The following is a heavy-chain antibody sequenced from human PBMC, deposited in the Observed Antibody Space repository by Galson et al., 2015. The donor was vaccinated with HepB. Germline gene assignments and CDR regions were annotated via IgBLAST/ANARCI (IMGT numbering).Heavy chain of an antibody. CDR1: GFTFSSYS. CDR3: ARDGGYSYGYPGYYGMDV. V-gene: IGHV3-48*01. Sequence: SLRLSCAASGFTFSSYSMNWVRQAPGKGLEWVSYISSSSSTIYYADSVKGRFTISRDNAKNSLYLQMNSLRAEDTAVYYCARDGGYSYGYPGYYGMDVWGQGTTVTVSS. CDR2: ISSSSSTI. J-gene: IGHJ6*02. D-gene: IGHD5-18*01.